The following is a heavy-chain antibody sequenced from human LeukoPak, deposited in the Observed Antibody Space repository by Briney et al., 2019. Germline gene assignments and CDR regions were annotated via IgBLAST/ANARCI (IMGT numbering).Heavy chain of an antibody. V-gene: IGHV3-23*01. CDR3: AKEAISLTTEGVFEKGILDN. CDR1: GFTFNSYA. D-gene: IGHD4-11*01. J-gene: IGHJ4*02. CDR2: ISDSGGNT. Sequence: GGSLRLSCAASGFTFNSYAMSWVRQAPWERLQWVSGISDSGGNTYYADSVRGRFTISRDNSKNTLYLQMNSLRCDDTAVYYCAKEAISLTTEGVFEKGILDNWGQGTLVTVSS.